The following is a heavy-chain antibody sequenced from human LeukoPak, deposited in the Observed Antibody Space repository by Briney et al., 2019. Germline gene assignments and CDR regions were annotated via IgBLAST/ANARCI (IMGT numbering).Heavy chain of an antibody. V-gene: IGHV4-59*01. CDR2: IYYSGST. J-gene: IGHJ6*02. D-gene: IGHD5-18*01. Sequence: SETLSLTCTVSGGSISSYYWSWIRQTPGKGLEWIGYIYYSGSTNYNPSLKSRVTISVDTSKNQFSLKLSSVTAADTAVYYCARLTAMAPYYYYYYGMDVWGQGTTVTVSS. CDR1: GGSISSYY. CDR3: ARLTAMAPYYYYYYGMDV.